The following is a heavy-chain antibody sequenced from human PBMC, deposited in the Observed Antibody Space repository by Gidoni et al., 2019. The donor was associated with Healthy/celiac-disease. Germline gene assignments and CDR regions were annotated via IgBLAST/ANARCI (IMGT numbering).Heavy chain of an antibody. Sequence: QVQLVQSGAEVKKPGASVKVSCKASGSTFTGYYMHWLRQAPGHGLEWNGWINPNSGGTNYAQKFQGRVTMTRDTSISTAYMELSRLRSDDTAVYYCASPYVAAGADYRDDAFDIWGQGTMVTVSS. CDR3: ASPYVAAGADYRDDAFDI. CDR1: GSTFTGYY. CDR2: INPNSGGT. V-gene: IGHV1-2*02. J-gene: IGHJ3*02. D-gene: IGHD6-13*01.